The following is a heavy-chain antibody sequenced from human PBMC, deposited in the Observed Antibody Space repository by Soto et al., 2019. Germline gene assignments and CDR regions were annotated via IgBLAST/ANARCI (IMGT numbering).Heavy chain of an antibody. CDR3: AKDRSYRYNALDY. CDR1: GFTFSNCA. D-gene: IGHD3-16*02. J-gene: IGHJ4*02. Sequence: SLRLSCAASGFTFSNCAMGWVRQAPGKGLEWVSALSASGGSTYYADSVKGRFTMSRDNSKSTLDLQMNSLRAEDTAIYYCAKDRSYRYNALDYWGQGILVTVSS. CDR2: LSASGGST. V-gene: IGHV3-23*01.